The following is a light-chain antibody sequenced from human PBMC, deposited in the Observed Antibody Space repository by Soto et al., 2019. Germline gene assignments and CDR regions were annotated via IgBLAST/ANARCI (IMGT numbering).Light chain of an antibody. CDR1: QSVSSN. CDR3: QQYNNWLSIT. J-gene: IGKJ5*01. Sequence: EIVLTQSRDTLCMSPGERAALSCIASQSVSSNLAWNQQKPGQAPRLLIYGASTRATGIPARFSGSGSGTEFTLTISSLQSEDFAVYYCQQYNNWLSITFGQGTRLEIK. V-gene: IGKV3-15*01. CDR2: GAS.